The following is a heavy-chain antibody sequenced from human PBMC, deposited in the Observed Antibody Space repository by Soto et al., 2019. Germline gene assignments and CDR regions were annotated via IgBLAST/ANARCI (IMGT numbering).Heavy chain of an antibody. D-gene: IGHD5-12*01. CDR2: ISYDGSNK. CDR3: AKGATLRDAFDI. CDR1: GFTFSSYG. V-gene: IGHV3-30*18. Sequence: AGGSLRLSCAASGFTFSSYGMHWVRQAPGKGLEWVAVISYDGSNKYYADSVKGRFTISRDNPKNTLYLQMNSLRAEDTAVYYCAKGATLRDAFDIWGQGTMVTVSS. J-gene: IGHJ3*02.